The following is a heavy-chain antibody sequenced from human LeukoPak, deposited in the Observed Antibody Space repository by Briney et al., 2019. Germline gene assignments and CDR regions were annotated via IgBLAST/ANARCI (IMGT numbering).Heavy chain of an antibody. Sequence: SETLSLTCTVSGVSISSYYWSWIRQPPGKGLEWIGYLHYSGSTNYNPSLRSRVTISLEASKKQFSLQLSSVTAADTAVYYCARHPTHYGDYGDAWLGPFDYWGQGTLVTVSS. CDR3: ARHPTHYGDYGDAWLGPFDY. CDR1: GVSISSYY. CDR2: LHYSGST. V-gene: IGHV4-59*08. J-gene: IGHJ4*02. D-gene: IGHD4-17*01.